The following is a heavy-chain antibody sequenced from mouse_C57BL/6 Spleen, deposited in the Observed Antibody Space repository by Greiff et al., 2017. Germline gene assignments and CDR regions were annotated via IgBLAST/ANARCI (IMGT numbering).Heavy chain of an antibody. CDR2: IDPETGGT. CDR1: GYTFTDYE. V-gene: IGHV1-15*01. CDR3: TRWGNWAY. J-gene: IGHJ2*01. Sequence: VQLQQSGAELVRPGASVTLSCKASGYTFTDYEMHWVQQTPVHGLEWIGAIDPETGGTAYNQKFKGKAILTSDKSASTAYMELRSLTSEDSAGYYCTRWGNWAYWGQGTTLTVSS. D-gene: IGHD4-1*02.